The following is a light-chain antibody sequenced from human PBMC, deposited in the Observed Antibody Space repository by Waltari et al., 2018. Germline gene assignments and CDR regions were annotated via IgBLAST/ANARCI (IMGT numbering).Light chain of an antibody. CDR3: AAWDDSLNGPV. J-gene: IGLJ2*01. V-gene: IGLV1-44*01. Sequence: QSVLTQPPSASGPPGQRVTIPCSGSSSNIGSNTVNWYQQLPGTAPKLLIYSNNQRPSGVPDRFSGSKSGTSASLAISGLQSEDEADYYCAAWDDSLNGPVFGGGTKLTVL. CDR2: SNN. CDR1: SSNIGSNT.